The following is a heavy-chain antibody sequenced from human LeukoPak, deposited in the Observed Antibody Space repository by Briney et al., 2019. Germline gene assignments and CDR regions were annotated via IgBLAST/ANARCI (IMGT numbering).Heavy chain of an antibody. Sequence: ASVKVSCKASGYTFTSYGISWVRQAPGQGLEWMGWISAYNGNTNYAQKLQGRVTMTTDTSTSTAYMELRSLRSDDTAVYYCARAIRYGSESYYTLTNWFDPWGQGTLVTVSS. J-gene: IGHJ5*02. D-gene: IGHD3-10*01. V-gene: IGHV1-18*01. CDR2: ISAYNGNT. CDR1: GYTFTSYG. CDR3: ARAIRYGSESYYTLTNWFDP.